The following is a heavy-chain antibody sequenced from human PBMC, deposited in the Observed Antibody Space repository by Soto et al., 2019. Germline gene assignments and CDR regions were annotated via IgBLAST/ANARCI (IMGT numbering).Heavy chain of an antibody. D-gene: IGHD3-10*01. J-gene: IGHJ6*02. CDR2: ISAYNGNT. CDR1: GYTFTSYG. CDR3: AREVRSGSYYLNYYYYGMDV. V-gene: IGHV1-18*04. Sequence: GASVKVSCKASGYTFTSYGISWVRQAPGQGLEWMGWISAYNGNTNYAQKLQGRVTMTTDTSTSTAYMELRSLRSDDTAVYYCAREVRSGSYYLNYYYYGMDVWGQGTTVTVS.